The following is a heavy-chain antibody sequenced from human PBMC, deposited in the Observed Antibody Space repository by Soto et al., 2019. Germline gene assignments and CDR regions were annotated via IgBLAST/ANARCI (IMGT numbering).Heavy chain of an antibody. D-gene: IGHD6-6*01. CDR3: AKPQSIQDYYYCMDV. Sequence: SVKVSCKASGGTFSSYTISWVRQAPGQGLEWMGRIIPILGIANYAQKFQGRVTITADKSTSTAYMELSSLRSEDTAVYYCAKPQSIQDYYYCMDVWRQGTTVLGSS. V-gene: IGHV1-69*02. J-gene: IGHJ6*02. CDR1: GGTFSSYT. CDR2: IIPILGIA.